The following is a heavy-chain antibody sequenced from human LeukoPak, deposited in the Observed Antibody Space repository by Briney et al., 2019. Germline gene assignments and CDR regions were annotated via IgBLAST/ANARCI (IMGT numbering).Heavy chain of an antibody. CDR3: AKDPGVVPAHYFDY. V-gene: IGHV3-7*03. J-gene: IGHJ4*02. CDR2: IKQDGSEK. D-gene: IGHD2-2*01. Sequence: GGSLRLSCAASGFIFSEYWMNWVRQAPGKGLEWVTNIKQDGSEKYYVDSVKGRFTISRDNAKNSLYLQMNSLRAEDTAVYYCAKDPGVVPAHYFDYWGQGTLVTVSS. CDR1: GFIFSEYW.